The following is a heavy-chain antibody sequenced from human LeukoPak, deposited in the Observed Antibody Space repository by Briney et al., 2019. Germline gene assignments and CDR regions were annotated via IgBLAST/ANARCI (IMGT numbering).Heavy chain of an antibody. J-gene: IGHJ6*03. D-gene: IGHD6-6*01. CDR1: GGSFSGYY. CDR3: ARRSSSLSYYHYYYMDV. CDR2: INHSGST. V-gene: IGHV4-34*01. Sequence: SETLSLTCAVYGGSFSGYYWSWIRQPPGKGLEWIGEINHSGSTNYNPSLKSRVTISVDTSKNQFSLKLTSATAADTAVYYCARRSSSLSYYHYYYMDVWGKGTTVTVSS.